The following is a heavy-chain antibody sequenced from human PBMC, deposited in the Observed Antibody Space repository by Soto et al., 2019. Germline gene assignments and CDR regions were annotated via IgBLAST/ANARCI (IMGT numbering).Heavy chain of an antibody. J-gene: IGHJ4*02. Sequence: SETLSLTCAVSSGSISSSNWWSWVRQPPGKGLEWIGEIYHSGSTNYNPSLKSRVTISVDKSKNQFSLKLSSVTAADTAVYYCARDREPDGIWTFDSWGQGTLVTVSS. CDR2: IYHSGST. V-gene: IGHV4-4*02. CDR1: SGSISSSNW. CDR3: ARDREPDGIWTFDS. D-gene: IGHD3-9*01.